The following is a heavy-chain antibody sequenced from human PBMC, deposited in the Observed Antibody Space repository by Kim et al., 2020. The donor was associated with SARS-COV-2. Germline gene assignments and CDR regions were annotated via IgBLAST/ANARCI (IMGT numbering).Heavy chain of an antibody. CDR2: ISGSGGST. V-gene: IGHV3-23*01. CDR1: GFTFSSYA. CDR3: AKEMTDSSGYYVEY. J-gene: IGHJ4*02. Sequence: GGSLRLSCAASGFTFSSYAMSWVRQAPGKGLEWVSAISGSGGSTYYADSVKGRFTISRDNSKNTLYLQMNSLKAEDTAVYYCAKEMTDSSGYYVEYWGQGTLVTVSS. D-gene: IGHD3-22*01.